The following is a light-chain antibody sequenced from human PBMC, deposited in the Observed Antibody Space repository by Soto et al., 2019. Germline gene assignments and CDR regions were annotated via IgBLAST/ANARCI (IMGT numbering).Light chain of an antibody. V-gene: IGKV1-39*01. Sequence: DIQVTQSPSSLSASVGDRVTITCRSSQTITNYLNWYQQKPGKAPKLLMYAASSLQSGVPSRFSGSGSGTDFTLTITSLQPEDCATYYCQQSYTTPPTFGGGNKVEIK. CDR3: QQSYTTPPT. CDR2: AAS. J-gene: IGKJ4*01. CDR1: QTITNY.